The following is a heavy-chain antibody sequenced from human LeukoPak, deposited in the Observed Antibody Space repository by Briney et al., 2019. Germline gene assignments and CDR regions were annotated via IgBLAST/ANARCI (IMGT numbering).Heavy chain of an antibody. J-gene: IGHJ4*02. CDR3: ARTAGVAGGHYFDY. Sequence: PSETLSLTCTVSGGSISGYYWSWIRQPAGQGLEWIGRIYSNGDTRYNPSLKSRVTMSVDTSKNQLSLKLGPVTASNTAVYNSARTAGVAGGHYFDYRGQGTLVTVSS. CDR2: IYSNGDT. D-gene: IGHD6-13*01. CDR1: GGSISGYY. V-gene: IGHV4-4*07.